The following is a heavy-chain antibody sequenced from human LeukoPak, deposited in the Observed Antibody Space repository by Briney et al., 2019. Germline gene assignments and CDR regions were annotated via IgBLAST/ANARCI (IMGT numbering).Heavy chain of an antibody. J-gene: IGHJ4*02. V-gene: IGHV1-2*02. CDR3: ARDSGYSSYYFDY. Sequence: ASVKVSCKTSGYTFTGYYMHWVRQAPGQGLEWMGWINPNSGGTNYAQKFQGRVTMTRDTSISTAYMELRSLRSDDTAVYYCARDSGYSSYYFDYWGQGTLVTVSS. D-gene: IGHD3-22*01. CDR1: GYTFTGYY. CDR2: INPNSGGT.